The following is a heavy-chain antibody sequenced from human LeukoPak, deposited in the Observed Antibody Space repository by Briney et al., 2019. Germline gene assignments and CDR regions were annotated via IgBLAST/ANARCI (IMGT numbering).Heavy chain of an antibody. CDR1: GVSISSSSYY. J-gene: IGHJ5*02. V-gene: IGHV4-39*01. D-gene: IGHD2-15*01. CDR3: ARPLGYCSGGSCP. CDR2: IYYSGST. Sequence: SETLSLTCTVSGVSISSSSYYWGGIRQPPGKGLEWIVSIYYSGSTYYNPSLKRRVTISVDTSKNQSSLKLSSVTAADTAVYYCARPLGYCSGGSCPWGQGTLVTVSS.